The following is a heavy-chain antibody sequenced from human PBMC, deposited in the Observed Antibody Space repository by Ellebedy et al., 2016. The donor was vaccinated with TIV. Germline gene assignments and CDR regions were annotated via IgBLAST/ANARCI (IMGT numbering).Heavy chain of an antibody. V-gene: IGHV3-33*08. CDR2: IWYDGSNK. CDR3: ARMGGWNYMDV. J-gene: IGHJ6*03. CDR1: GFTFSSYG. D-gene: IGHD2-15*01. Sequence: GESLKISXAASGFTFSSYGMHWVRQAPGKGLEWVAVIWYDGSNKYYADSVKGRFTISRDNSKNTLYLQMNSLRAEDTAVYYCARMGGWNYMDVWGKGTTVTVSS.